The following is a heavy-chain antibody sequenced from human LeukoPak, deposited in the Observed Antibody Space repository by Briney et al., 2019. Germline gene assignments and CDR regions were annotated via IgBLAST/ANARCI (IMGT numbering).Heavy chain of an antibody. V-gene: IGHV1-8*01. CDR3: ARVIAVAGTNYYYYYMDV. CDR1: GYTFTSYD. CDR2: MNPNSGNT. J-gene: IGHJ6*03. Sequence: ASVKVSCKASGYTFTSYDISWVRQATGQGLEWMGWMNPNSGNTGYAQKFQGRVTMTRNTSISTAYMELSSLRSEDTAVYYCARVIAVAGTNYYYYYMDVWGKGTTVTVSS. D-gene: IGHD6-19*01.